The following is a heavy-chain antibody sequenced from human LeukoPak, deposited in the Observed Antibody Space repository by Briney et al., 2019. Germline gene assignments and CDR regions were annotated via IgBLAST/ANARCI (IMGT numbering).Heavy chain of an antibody. CDR2: INPNSGGT. D-gene: IGHD6-13*01. CDR3: AKTQPNLAAAGNYYYYHYMDG. V-gene: IGHV1-2*02. J-gene: IGHJ6*03. Sequence: ASVKVSCKASGYTFTGYYMHWVRQAPGQGLEWMGWINPNSGGTNYAQKFQGRVTMTRDTSISTAYMELSRLRSDDTAVYYCAKTQPNLAAAGNYYYYHYMDGWGKGTTVTVSS. CDR1: GYTFTGYY.